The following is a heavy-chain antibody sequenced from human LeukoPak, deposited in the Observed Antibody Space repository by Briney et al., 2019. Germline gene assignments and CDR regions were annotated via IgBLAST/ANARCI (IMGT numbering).Heavy chain of an antibody. CDR1: GDSMNSHY. CDR2: ISYIGST. J-gene: IGHJ5*02. V-gene: IGHV4-59*08. Sequence: TSETLSLTCTVSGDSMNSHYWSWIRQPPGKGLEWIGYISYIGSTNYNPSLKSRVTISVDTSKNQFSLKLSSVTAADTAVYYCARHKPRDTGWFDPWGQGTLVTVSS. CDR3: ARHKPRDTGWFDP.